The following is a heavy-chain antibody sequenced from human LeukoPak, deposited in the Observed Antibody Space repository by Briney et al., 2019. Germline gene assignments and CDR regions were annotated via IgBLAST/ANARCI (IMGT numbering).Heavy chain of an antibody. CDR3: AREEGSYPESLDS. J-gene: IGHJ4*02. CDR2: INPDSGDT. Sequence: ASVKVSCKASGYTFTGYYMHWVRQAPGQGLEWMGWINPDSGDTTYAQKFQGRVTTTTDTSISTAYMELSRLTSDDTAVYYCAREEGSYPESLDSWGQGSLVTVSS. D-gene: IGHD1-26*01. V-gene: IGHV1-2*02. CDR1: GYTFTGYY.